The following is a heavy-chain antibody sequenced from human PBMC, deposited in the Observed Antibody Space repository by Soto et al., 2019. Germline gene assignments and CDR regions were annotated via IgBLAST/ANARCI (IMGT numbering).Heavy chain of an antibody. CDR1: GYTFTRYY. J-gene: IGHJ5*02. CDR2: INPNSGGT. CDR3: ARDFPSGITGTPEWFDP. D-gene: IGHD1-7*01. V-gene: IGHV1-2*04. Sequence: GASMKVSCKASGYTFTRYYMHWVRQAPGQGPEWKGWINPNSGGTNYAQKFQGWVTMTRDTSISTAYMELSRLRSDDTAVYYCARDFPSGITGTPEWFDPWGQGTLVTVSS.